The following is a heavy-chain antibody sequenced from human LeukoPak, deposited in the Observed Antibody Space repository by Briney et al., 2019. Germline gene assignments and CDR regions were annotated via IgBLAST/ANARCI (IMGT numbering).Heavy chain of an antibody. CDR1: GGSISSSSYY. CDR2: IYYSGST. Sequence: SETLSLTCTVSGGSISSSSYYWGWIRQPPGKGLEWIGSIYYSGSTYYNPSLKSRVTISVDTSKNQFSLKLSSVTAADTAVYYCARVTYSSSSYFDYWGQGTLVTVSS. J-gene: IGHJ4*02. D-gene: IGHD6-6*01. CDR3: ARVTYSSSSYFDY. V-gene: IGHV4-39*07.